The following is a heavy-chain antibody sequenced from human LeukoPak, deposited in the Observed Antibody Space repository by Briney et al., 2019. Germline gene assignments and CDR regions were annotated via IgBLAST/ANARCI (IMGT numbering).Heavy chain of an antibody. D-gene: IGHD3-10*01. CDR1: GGSISSYY. J-gene: IGHJ5*02. CDR2: IYTSGST. V-gene: IGHV4-4*07. CDR3: ARDYYGSGSYWFDP. Sequence: SETLSLTCTLSGGSISSYYWNWIRQPAGKGLEWIGRIYTSGSTNYTPSLKSRVTMSVDTSKNQFSLRLSSVTAADTAVYYCARDYYGSGSYWFDPWGQGTLVTVSS.